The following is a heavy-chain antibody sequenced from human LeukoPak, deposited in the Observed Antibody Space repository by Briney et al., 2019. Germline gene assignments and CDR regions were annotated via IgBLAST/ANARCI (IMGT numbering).Heavy chain of an antibody. CDR2: IYHSGST. J-gene: IGHJ2*01. V-gene: IGHV4-30-2*01. D-gene: IGHD3-9*01. CDR1: GGSISSGGYS. Sequence: PSQTLSLTCAVSGGSISSGGYSWSWIRQPPGKGLEWIGYIYHSGSTYYNPSLKSRVTISVDRSKNQFSLKLSSVTAADTAVYYCASLMTGGMTRSYWYFDLWGRGTLVTVPS. CDR3: ASLMTGGMTRSYWYFDL.